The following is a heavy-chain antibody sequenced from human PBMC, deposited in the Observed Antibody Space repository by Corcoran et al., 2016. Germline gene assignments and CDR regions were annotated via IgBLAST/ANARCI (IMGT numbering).Heavy chain of an antibody. Sequence: QVKLVESGGGVVQPGRSLRLSCAASGFTFSSAGMHWVRQAPGKGLEWVAVISYDGSNKYYADSVKGRFTISRDNSKNTLYLQMNSLRAEDTAVYYCAKDAGDSSGYYYDPIDYWGQGTLVTVSS. CDR3: AKDAGDSSGYYYDPIDY. V-gene: IGHV3-30*18. CDR1: GFTFSSAG. D-gene: IGHD3-22*01. J-gene: IGHJ4*02. CDR2: ISYDGSNK.